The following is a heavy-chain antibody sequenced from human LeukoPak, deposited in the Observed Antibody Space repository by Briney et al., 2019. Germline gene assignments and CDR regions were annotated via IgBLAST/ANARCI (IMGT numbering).Heavy chain of an antibody. V-gene: IGHV4-59*01. CDR3: ARVAPPYYFDY. Sequence: SETLSLTCTVSGGSISSYYWSWIRQPPGKGLEWIGYIYYSGSTNYNPSLKSRVTISVDTSKNQFSLKLSSVTAADTAVYYCARVAPPYYFDYWGQGTLVTVSS. J-gene: IGHJ4*02. CDR1: GGSISSYY. CDR2: IYYSGST.